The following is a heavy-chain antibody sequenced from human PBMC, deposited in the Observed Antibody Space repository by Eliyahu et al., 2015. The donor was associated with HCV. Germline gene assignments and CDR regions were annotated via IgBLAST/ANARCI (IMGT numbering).Heavy chain of an antibody. V-gene: IGHV3-23*01. CDR2: ISGSGSGT. Sequence: VSGISGSGSGTHYADSVKGRFSISRDNSKNTQFLQMNNLRAEDTAVYYCAKVSDTYGDGYYLDYWGQGILVTISS. CDR3: AKVSDTYGDGYYLDY. J-gene: IGHJ4*02. D-gene: IGHD5-18*01.